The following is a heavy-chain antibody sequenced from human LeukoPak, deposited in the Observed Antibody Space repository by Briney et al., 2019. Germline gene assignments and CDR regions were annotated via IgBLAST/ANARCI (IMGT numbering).Heavy chain of an antibody. D-gene: IGHD2-15*01. CDR1: GYTFANYG. V-gene: IGHV1-3*01. J-gene: IGHJ3*02. Sequence: ASVKVSCKTSGYTFANYGMHWVRQAPAQRLEWMGWSNAGNGITKYSQKFQGRVTITRDTSASTAYMELSSLRSEDTAVYYCARAEDIVVVGDAFDIWGQGTMVTVSS. CDR2: SNAGNGIT. CDR3: ARAEDIVVVGDAFDI.